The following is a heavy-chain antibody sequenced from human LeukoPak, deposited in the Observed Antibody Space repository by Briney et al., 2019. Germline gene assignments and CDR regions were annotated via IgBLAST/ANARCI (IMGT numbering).Heavy chain of an antibody. CDR1: GFTFSGSA. CDR3: VRDHQWAFDN. D-gene: IGHD1-26*01. Sequence: SGGSLRLSCAASGFTFSGSAMHWVRQASGKGLEWLSYISVNRDTISYADSVKGRLTISRDDAKNSLYLQMSSLRADDTAVYYCVRDHQWAFDNWGQGTLVTVSS. V-gene: IGHV3-48*01. CDR2: ISVNRDTI. J-gene: IGHJ4*02.